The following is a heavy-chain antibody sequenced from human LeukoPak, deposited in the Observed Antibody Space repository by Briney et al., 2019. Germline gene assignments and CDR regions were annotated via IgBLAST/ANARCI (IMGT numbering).Heavy chain of an antibody. D-gene: IGHD5-12*01. V-gene: IGHV4-39*01. CDR3: ARAPTWIWYYFDY. CDR1: GGSISSSTYY. J-gene: IGHJ4*02. Sequence: SETLSLTCTVSGGSISSSTYYWGWIRQSPGKGLEWIGSVHYSGGSYYNPSLKSRVTISLNTSKNQFSLKLSSVTAADTAVYYCARAPTWIWYYFDYWGQGTLVTVSS. CDR2: VHYSGGS.